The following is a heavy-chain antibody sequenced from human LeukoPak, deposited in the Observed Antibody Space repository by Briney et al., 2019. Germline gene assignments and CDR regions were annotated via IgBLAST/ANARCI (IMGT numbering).Heavy chain of an antibody. CDR2: IKEDRSEQ. CDR3: SRSLDY. V-gene: IGHV3-7*01. CDR1: GFPFSGYW. J-gene: IGHJ4*02. Sequence: GGSLRLSCAASGFPFSGYWMDWVRQAPGKRMEWVANIKEDRSEQYYADSVKGRFTISRDNAKNSLYLEMNSLRAEDTAVYFCSRSLDYWGQGALVIVSS.